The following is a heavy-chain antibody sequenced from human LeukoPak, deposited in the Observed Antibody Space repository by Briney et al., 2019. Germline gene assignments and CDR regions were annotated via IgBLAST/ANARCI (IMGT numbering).Heavy chain of an antibody. CDR2: IYYSGST. CDR3: ARRPTYRWPVIPPAGPFDY. J-gene: IGHJ4*02. V-gene: IGHV4-39*07. CDR1: GGSISSSSYY. Sequence: SETLSLTCTVSGGSISSSSYYWGWIRQPPGKGLEWIGSIYYSGSTYYNPSLKSRVTISVDTSKNQFSLKLSSVTAADTAVYYCARRPTYRWPVIPPAGPFDYWGQGALVTVSS. D-gene: IGHD4-11*01.